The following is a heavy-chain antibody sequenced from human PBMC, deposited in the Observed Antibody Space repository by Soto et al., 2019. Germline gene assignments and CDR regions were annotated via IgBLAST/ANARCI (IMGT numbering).Heavy chain of an antibody. D-gene: IGHD3-22*01. Sequence: QVQLQESGTGLVKPSQTLSLTCTVSGGSISSGDYYWSWIRQPPGKGLEWIGYIYYSGSTYYTPSLKSRVTISVDTSKTQFSLKRSSVTAADTAVYYGARVCGTMIVLAPHDAFDIWGQGTMVTVSS. V-gene: IGHV4-30-4*01. CDR3: ARVCGTMIVLAPHDAFDI. CDR2: IYYSGST. CDR1: GGSISSGDYY. J-gene: IGHJ3*02.